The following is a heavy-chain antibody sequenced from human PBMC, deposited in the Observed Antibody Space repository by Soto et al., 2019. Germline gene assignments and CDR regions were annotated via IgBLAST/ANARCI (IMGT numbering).Heavy chain of an antibody. D-gene: IGHD6-13*01. J-gene: IGHJ4*02. CDR3: ARGTGRRTEEAEAGY. CDR1: GGTFSSYA. Sequence: QVQLVQSGAEVKKPGSSVKVSCKASGGTFSSYAISWVRQAPGQGLEWMGGIIPIFGTANYARKFQGRVKSHGAESPSTAYRGLSSLRSEDTAVYYCARGTGRRTEEAEAGYWGQGTLVTVSS. CDR2: IIPIFGTA. V-gene: IGHV1-69*12.